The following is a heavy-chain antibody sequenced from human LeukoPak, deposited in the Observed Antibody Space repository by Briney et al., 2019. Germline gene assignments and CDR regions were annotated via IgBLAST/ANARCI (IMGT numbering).Heavy chain of an antibody. J-gene: IGHJ5*02. CDR1: GGSISDSNYY. CDR3: ARQSTIAAARIDP. V-gene: IGHV4-39*01. D-gene: IGHD6-25*01. CDR2: IYYSGSA. Sequence: PSETLSLTCTVSGGSISDSNYYWGWIRQPPGRGLEWTGNIYYSGSAYYSPSLKSRVTVSVDTSKNQFSLKLNSVTAADTALYYCARQSTIAAARIDPWGQGTLVTVSS.